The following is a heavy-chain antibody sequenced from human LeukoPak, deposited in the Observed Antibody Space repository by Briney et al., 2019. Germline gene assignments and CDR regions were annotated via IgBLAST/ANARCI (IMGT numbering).Heavy chain of an antibody. Sequence: GGSLRLSCAASGFTVSSNYMSWVRQAPGKGLEWVSVIYRGGSTYYADSAKGRFTISTDNSKNTLYLQVTGLTVEDTAVYYCARGAPMTALDPWGQGTLVTVSS. D-gene: IGHD2-21*02. CDR3: ARGAPMTALDP. V-gene: IGHV3-53*01. CDR1: GFTVSSNY. J-gene: IGHJ5*02. CDR2: IYRGGST.